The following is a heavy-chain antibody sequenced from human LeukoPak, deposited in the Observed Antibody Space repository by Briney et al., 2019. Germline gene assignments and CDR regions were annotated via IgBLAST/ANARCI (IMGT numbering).Heavy chain of an antibody. CDR2: IRSKANSYAT. CDR3: TSTGNSVDY. V-gene: IGHV3-73*01. Sequence: GGSLRLSCAASGFTFSSYWMSWVRQAPGKGLEWVGRIRSKANSYATAYAASVKGRFTISRDDSKNTAYLQMNSLKTEDTAVYYCTSTGNSVDYWGQGTLVTVSS. D-gene: IGHD4-23*01. J-gene: IGHJ4*02. CDR1: GFTFSSYW.